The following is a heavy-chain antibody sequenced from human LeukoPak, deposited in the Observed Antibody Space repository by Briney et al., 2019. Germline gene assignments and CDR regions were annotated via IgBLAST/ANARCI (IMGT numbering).Heavy chain of an antibody. D-gene: IGHD6-19*01. CDR1: GFTFSSYA. J-gene: IGHJ6*03. Sequence: GRSLRLSCAASGFTFSSYAMHWVRQAPGKGLEWVAVISYDGSNKYYADSVKGRFTISRDNSKNTLYLQMNSLRAEDTAVYYCARGGYSSGWYEARYYYYYMDVWGKGTTVTVSS. V-gene: IGHV3-30*04. CDR3: ARGGYSSGWYEARYYYYYMDV. CDR2: ISYDGSNK.